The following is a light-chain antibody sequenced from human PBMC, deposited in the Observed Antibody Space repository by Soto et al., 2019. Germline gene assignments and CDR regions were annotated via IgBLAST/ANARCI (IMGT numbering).Light chain of an antibody. CDR1: QSVSSN. J-gene: IGKJ2*01. Sequence: EIVMTQSPATLSVFPGERATLSCRASQSVSSNLVWYQQKPGQAPKLLIYNTFTRATGIPVRFSGSGSGTEFTLPISSLQSEDFAVYYCQQYNNWPYTFGQGTKLEI. CDR2: NTF. CDR3: QQYNNWPYT. V-gene: IGKV3-15*01.